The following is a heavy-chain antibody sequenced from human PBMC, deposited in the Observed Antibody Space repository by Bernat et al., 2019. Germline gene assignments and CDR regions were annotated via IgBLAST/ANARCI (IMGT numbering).Heavy chain of an antibody. Sequence: QVQLQQWGAGLLKPSETLSLTCAVYGGSFSGYYWSWIRQPPGKGLEWIGEINHSGSTNYNPSLKSRVTISVDTSKNQFSLKLSSVTAADTAVYYCARDEQSTQIHCSGGSCRYYYGMDVWGQGTTVTVSS. CDR1: GGSFSGYY. CDR2: INHSGST. V-gene: IGHV4-34*01. J-gene: IGHJ6*02. CDR3: ARDEQSTQIHCSGGSCRYYYGMDV. D-gene: IGHD2-15*01.